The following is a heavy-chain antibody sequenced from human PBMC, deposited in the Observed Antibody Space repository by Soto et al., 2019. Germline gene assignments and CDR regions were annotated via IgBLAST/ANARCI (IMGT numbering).Heavy chain of an antibody. CDR2: ISRSGGST. CDR1: GFTFSSYA. D-gene: IGHD6-13*01. V-gene: IGHV3-23*01. CDR3: AKDMWGGYSSSLNFDY. Sequence: PGGSLRLSCAASGFTFSSYAMSWVRQAPGKGLEWVSAISRSGGSTYYADSVKGRFSISRDNSKNTLYLQMNSLRAEDTAVYYCAKDMWGGYSSSLNFDYWGQGTLVTVSS. J-gene: IGHJ4*02.